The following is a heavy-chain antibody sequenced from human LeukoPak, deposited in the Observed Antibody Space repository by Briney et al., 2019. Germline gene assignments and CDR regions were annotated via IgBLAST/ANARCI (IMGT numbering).Heavy chain of an antibody. CDR1: GFTFSSYW. Sequence: PGLSLRLSCAASGFTFSSYWMHWVRQAPGRGLVWVSRINRYGSTTTYADSVKGRLTISRDNAKNSMYLQMNSLSAEDTAVYYCARDLGEVPGIVVYWGQGTLVTVSS. V-gene: IGHV3-74*01. D-gene: IGHD3-10*01. CDR3: ARDLGEVPGIVVY. J-gene: IGHJ4*02. CDR2: INRYGSTT.